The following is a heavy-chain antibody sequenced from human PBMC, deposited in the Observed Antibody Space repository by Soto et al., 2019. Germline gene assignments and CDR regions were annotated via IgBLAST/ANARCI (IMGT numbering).Heavy chain of an antibody. CDR3: AARQQLVPGSFY. V-gene: IGHV3-9*01. D-gene: IGHD6-13*01. CDR2: ISWNSGSI. CDR1: GFTFDDYA. Sequence: GGSLRLSCAASGFTFDDYAMHWVRQAPGKGLEWVSGISWNSGSIGYADSVKGRFTISRDNAKNSLYLQMNSLRAEDTALYYCAARQQLVPGSFYWGQGTLVTVSS. J-gene: IGHJ4*02.